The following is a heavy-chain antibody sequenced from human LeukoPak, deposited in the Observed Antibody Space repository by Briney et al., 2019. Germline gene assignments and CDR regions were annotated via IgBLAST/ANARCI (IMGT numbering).Heavy chain of an antibody. CDR1: GGSISSITYS. Sequence: SETLSLTCTVPGGSISSITYSWGWIRQPPGKGLEWIGSSYNSGSTDYNPSLKSRVSIFVDTSKNQLSLHLSSVTAADTAVYYCARSSSSWTYGMDVWGQGTTVTVSS. CDR2: SYNSGST. J-gene: IGHJ6*02. V-gene: IGHV4-39*01. D-gene: IGHD6-13*01. CDR3: ARSSSSWTYGMDV.